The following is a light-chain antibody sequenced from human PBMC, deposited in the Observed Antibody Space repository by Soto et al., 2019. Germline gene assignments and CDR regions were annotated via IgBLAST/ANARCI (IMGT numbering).Light chain of an antibody. CDR1: QTVSSTH. CDR3: QQYGSSPRT. J-gene: IGKJ2*01. CDR2: GAS. V-gene: IGKV3-20*01. Sequence: EIVLTQSPGTLSSSPGQRATLFCRASQTVSSTHLAWYQQKPGQAPRLLIYGASNRATGIPDRFSGGGSGTDFTLTIIRLEPEDFAVYYCQQYGSSPRTFGQGTKLEIK.